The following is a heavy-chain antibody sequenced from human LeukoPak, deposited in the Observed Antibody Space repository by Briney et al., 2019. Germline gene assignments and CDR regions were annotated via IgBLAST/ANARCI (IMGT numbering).Heavy chain of an antibody. J-gene: IGHJ6*02. Sequence: GGSLRLPCAASGFTFSSYWMNWARQAPGKGLEWVASINHNGNVNYYVDSVKGRFAISRDNAKNSLYLQMSNLRAEDTAVYFCARGGGLDVWGQGATVTVSS. CDR2: INHNGNVN. V-gene: IGHV3-7*03. D-gene: IGHD3-16*01. CDR1: GFTFSSYW. CDR3: ARGGGLDV.